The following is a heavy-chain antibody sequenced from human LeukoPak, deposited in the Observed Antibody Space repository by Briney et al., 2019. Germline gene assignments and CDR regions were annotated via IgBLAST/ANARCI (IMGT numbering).Heavy chain of an antibody. CDR3: ARRIAAAATEILN. V-gene: IGHV5-51*01. Sequence: GESLKISCKGSGYSFTNYWIAWVRQMPGKGLEWMGIIYPGDSDTRYSPSFQGQVTISVDKSIGTVYLQWSSLKASDTAMYYCARRIAAAATEILNWGQGTLVTVCS. CDR2: IYPGDSDT. J-gene: IGHJ4*02. D-gene: IGHD6-13*01. CDR1: GYSFTNYW.